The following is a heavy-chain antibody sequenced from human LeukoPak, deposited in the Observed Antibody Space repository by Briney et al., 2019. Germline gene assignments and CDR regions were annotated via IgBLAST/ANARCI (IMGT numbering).Heavy chain of an antibody. V-gene: IGHV4-59*01. Sequence: KPSETLSLTCTVSGGSISRYYWSWIRQPPGKGLEWIGYIYYSGSTNYNPSLKSRVTISVDTSKNQFSLKLSSVTAADTAVYYCARLRGEQWLPIDYWGQGTLVTVPS. CDR2: IYYSGST. CDR1: GGSISRYY. CDR3: ARLRGEQWLPIDY. J-gene: IGHJ4*02. D-gene: IGHD6-19*01.